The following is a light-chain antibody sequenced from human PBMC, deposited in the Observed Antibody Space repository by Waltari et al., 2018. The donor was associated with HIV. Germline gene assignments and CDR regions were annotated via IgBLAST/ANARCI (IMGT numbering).Light chain of an antibody. Sequence: QSALTQPASVSGSPGQSITISCTGTSSDVGGYNYVSWYQQHPGKAPKLMIYGVSNRPSGVSNRFSGSKSGNTASLTISGLQAEDEADYYCSSYTSSSTPWVFGTGTKVTVL. CDR1: SSDVGGYNY. CDR3: SSYTSSSTPWV. J-gene: IGLJ1*01. CDR2: GVS. V-gene: IGLV2-14*01.